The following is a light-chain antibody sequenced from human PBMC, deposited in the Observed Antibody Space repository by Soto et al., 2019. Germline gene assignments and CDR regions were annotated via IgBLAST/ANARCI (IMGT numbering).Light chain of an antibody. J-gene: IGLJ3*02. Sequence: QSVLTQPPSVSAAPGQKVTISCSGSSSNIGNNYVSWYQQLPGTAPKLLIYDNNKRPSGIPDRFSSSKSGTSATLGITGLQTGDEADYYCGTWDSSLSAGVLRFGGGTKLTVL. CDR1: SSNIGNNY. V-gene: IGLV1-51*01. CDR3: GTWDSSLSAGVLR. CDR2: DNN.